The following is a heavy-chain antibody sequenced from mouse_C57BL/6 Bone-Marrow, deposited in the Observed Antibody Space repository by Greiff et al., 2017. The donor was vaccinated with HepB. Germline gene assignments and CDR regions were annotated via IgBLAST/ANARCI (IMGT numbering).Heavy chain of an antibody. D-gene: IGHD2-4*01. CDR1: GFNIKDDY. CDR3: TTEDYDGFAY. Sequence: EVKLVESGAELVRPGASVKLSCTASGFNIKDDYMHWVKQRPEQGLEWIGWIDPENGDTEYASKFQGKATITADTSSNTAYLQLSSLTSEDTAVYYCTTEDYDGFAYWGQGTLVTVSA. CDR2: IDPENGDT. V-gene: IGHV14-4*01. J-gene: IGHJ3*01.